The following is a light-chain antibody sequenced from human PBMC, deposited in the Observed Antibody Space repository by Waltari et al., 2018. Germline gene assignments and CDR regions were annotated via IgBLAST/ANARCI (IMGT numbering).Light chain of an antibody. J-gene: IGKJ2*01. CDR1: QNIITY. V-gene: IGKV1-39*01. Sequence: DIHMTQAPSSLSASVGDRVTITCRASQNIITYLNWYQHQPGRAPEVLIYGVSSLYSGVPSRFSGSGSGTDFTLTITSLQPEDFGIYYCQQRYSSPYTFGQGTNLEIK. CDR2: GVS. CDR3: QQRYSSPYT.